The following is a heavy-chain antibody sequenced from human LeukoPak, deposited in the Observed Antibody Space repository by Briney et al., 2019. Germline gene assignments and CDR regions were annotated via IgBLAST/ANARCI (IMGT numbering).Heavy chain of an antibody. J-gene: IGHJ4*02. CDR3: AKASLRYFDWLLDY. Sequence: GSLRLSCAXSGFTFSSYAMSWVRQAPGKGLEWVSAISGSGGSTYYADSVKGRFTISRDNSKNTLYLQMNSLRAEDTAVYYCAKASLRYFDWLLDYWGQGTLVTVSS. V-gene: IGHV3-23*01. CDR1: GFTFSSYA. CDR2: ISGSGGST. D-gene: IGHD3-9*01.